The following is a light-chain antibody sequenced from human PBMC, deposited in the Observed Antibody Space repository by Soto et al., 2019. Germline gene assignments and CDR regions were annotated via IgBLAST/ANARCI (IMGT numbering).Light chain of an antibody. CDR3: QQRGNWPPIT. J-gene: IGKJ5*01. Sequence: EIVLTQSPDTLSFSPGERSTLSCRAIQSVSSSYLAWYQQKPGQAPRLLIYDASNRATGIPARFSGSGSGTDFTLTISSLEPEDFALYYCQQRGNWPPITFGQGTRLEIK. CDR2: DAS. V-gene: IGKV3D-20*02. CDR1: QSVSSSY.